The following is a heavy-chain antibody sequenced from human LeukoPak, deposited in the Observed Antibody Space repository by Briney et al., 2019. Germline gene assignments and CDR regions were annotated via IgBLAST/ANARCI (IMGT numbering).Heavy chain of an antibody. J-gene: IGHJ3*02. CDR3: ARGPGGDAFDI. Sequence: GGSLRLSCEGSGFTFSNYWMGWVRQAPGKGLQWVANIKTDGSEKYYVDSVKVRFTISRDNSKNTLYLQMNSLRAEDTAVYYCARGPGGDAFDIWGQGTMVTVSS. V-gene: IGHV3-7*03. CDR1: GFTFSNYW. D-gene: IGHD3-16*01. CDR2: IKTDGSEK.